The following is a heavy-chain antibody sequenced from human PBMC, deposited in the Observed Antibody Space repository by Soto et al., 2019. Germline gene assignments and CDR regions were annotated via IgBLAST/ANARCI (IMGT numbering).Heavy chain of an antibody. V-gene: IGHV4-4*02. D-gene: IGHD2-15*01. CDR3: ATLPPRIEVTVLPIPT. J-gene: IGHJ5*02. CDR1: GGSVTGTNW. Sequence: VKRLQSGQGLGNLSGSLSPTSAVSGGSVTGTNWWSGVGRSPGKGLGGIGDIYHMGSTNYNPSLRGRVTISVDKSNNQFSLTLKYVTAADTAVYYCATLPPRIEVTVLPIPTWGQGTLVTVSS. CDR2: IYHMGST.